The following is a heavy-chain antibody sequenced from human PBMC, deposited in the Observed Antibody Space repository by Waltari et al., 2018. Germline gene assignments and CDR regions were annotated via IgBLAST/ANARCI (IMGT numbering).Heavy chain of an antibody. D-gene: IGHD1-26*01. CDR1: GGTFSSYA. CDR3: ARSQWELGLDAFDI. CDR2: LIPIFGTA. V-gene: IGHV1-69*01. Sequence: QVQLVQSGAEVKKPGSSVKVSCKASGGTFSSYAISWVRQAPGQGLEWMGGLIPIFGTANSAQKFQGRVTITADESTSTAYMELSSLRSEDTAVYYCARSQWELGLDAFDIWGQGTMVTVSS. J-gene: IGHJ3*02.